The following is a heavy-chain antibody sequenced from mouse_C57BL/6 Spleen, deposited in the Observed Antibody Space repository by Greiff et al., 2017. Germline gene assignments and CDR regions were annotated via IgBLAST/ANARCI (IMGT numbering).Heavy chain of an antibody. J-gene: IGHJ3*01. CDR1: GYSFTDYN. D-gene: IGHD1-1*01. CDR3: ARSYYYGSSDFWFAD. V-gene: IGHV1-39*01. CDR2: INPNYGTT. Sequence: EVQLQQSGPELVKPGASVKISCKASGYSFTDYNMNWVKQSNGKSLEWIGVINPNYGTTSYNQKFKGKATLTVDQSSSTAYMQLNSLASEDSAVYYCARSYYYGSSDFWFADWGQGTLVTVSA.